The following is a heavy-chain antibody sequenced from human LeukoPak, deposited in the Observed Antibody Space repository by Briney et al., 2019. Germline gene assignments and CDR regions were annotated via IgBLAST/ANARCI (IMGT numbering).Heavy chain of an antibody. Sequence: PSETLSLTCTVSGGSISSSSYYWGWIRQPPGKGLEWSGSIYYSGSTYYNPSLRSRVTISVDTSKNQFSLKLSSVTAADTAVYYCASSPRGYSYGYGDYFDYWGQGTLVTVSS. CDR3: ASSPRGYSYGYGDYFDY. CDR1: GGSISSSSYY. J-gene: IGHJ4*02. V-gene: IGHV4-39*01. D-gene: IGHD5-18*01. CDR2: IYYSGST.